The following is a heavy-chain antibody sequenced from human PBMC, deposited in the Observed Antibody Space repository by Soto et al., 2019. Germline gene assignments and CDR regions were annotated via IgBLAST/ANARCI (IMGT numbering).Heavy chain of an antibody. CDR3: ARSSSSTSFDY. CDR1: GYSFTTYW. J-gene: IGHJ4*02. D-gene: IGHD2-2*01. Sequence: EVQLVQSGAEVKKPGESLKISCKVSGYSFTTYWIAWVRQMPGKGLEWMGIIYPGDSDTKYSPSFQGQVTVSADTSINTASLQWSSLKASDTVMYYCARSSSSTSFDYWGQGTLVTVSS. CDR2: IYPGDSDT. V-gene: IGHV5-51*01.